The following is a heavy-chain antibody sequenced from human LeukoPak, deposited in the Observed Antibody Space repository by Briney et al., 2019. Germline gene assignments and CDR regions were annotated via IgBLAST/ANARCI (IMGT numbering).Heavy chain of an antibody. CDR3: VKDVGGSYAFDY. V-gene: IGHV3-64D*09. D-gene: IGHD1-26*01. J-gene: IGHJ4*02. CDR2: INDNGGRT. Sequence: GGSLRLSCSASGFTFSRYAMHWVRQAPGKGLEYVSGINDNGGRTHYGDSVKGRFSIYRDNSKNTLHLQMSTLRAEDTALYYCVKDVGGSYAFDYWGQGSLVTVAS. CDR1: GFTFSRYA.